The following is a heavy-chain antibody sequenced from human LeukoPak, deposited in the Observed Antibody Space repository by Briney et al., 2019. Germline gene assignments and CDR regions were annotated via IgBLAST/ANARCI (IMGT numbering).Heavy chain of an antibody. Sequence: GGSLRLSCAASGFTFSSYAMHWVRQAPGKGLEWVAVILYDGSNKYYADSVKGRFTISRDNSKNTLYLQMNSLRIEDTAVYFCAKDGDYYYGSGNYFDYWGQGTLVTVSS. CDR2: ILYDGSNK. CDR1: GFTFSSYA. D-gene: IGHD3-10*01. CDR3: AKDGDYYYGSGNYFDY. V-gene: IGHV3-30*04. J-gene: IGHJ4*02.